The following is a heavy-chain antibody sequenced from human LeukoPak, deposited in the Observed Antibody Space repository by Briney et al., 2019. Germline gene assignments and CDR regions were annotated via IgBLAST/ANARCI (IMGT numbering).Heavy chain of an antibody. CDR1: GFTFSSYS. D-gene: IGHD3-10*01. V-gene: IGHV3-21*04. J-gene: IGHJ4*02. CDR2: ISSSSSYI. Sequence: GGSLRPSCAASGFTFSSYSMNWVRQAPGKGLEWVSSISSSSSYIYYADSVKGRFTISRDNSKNTLYLQMNSLRAEDTAVYYCAKDGSGSYYAFDYWGQGTLVTVSS. CDR3: AKDGSGSYYAFDY.